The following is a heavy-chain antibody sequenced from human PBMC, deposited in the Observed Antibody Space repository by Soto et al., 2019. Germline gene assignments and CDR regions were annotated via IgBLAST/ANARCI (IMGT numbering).Heavy chain of an antibody. V-gene: IGHV1-18*01. CDR2: ISAYNGDT. CDR3: ARGASSLPGFF. Sequence: QVQLVQSGAEVKKPGASVKVSCKASGYTFISYGITWVRQAPGQGLEWVGWISAYNGDTDYAQKFQGRVTMTTDTPTSTAYMELGSLRSDDTAMYYCARGASSLPGFFWGQGTLVTVSS. J-gene: IGHJ4*02. CDR1: GYTFISYG. D-gene: IGHD6-13*01.